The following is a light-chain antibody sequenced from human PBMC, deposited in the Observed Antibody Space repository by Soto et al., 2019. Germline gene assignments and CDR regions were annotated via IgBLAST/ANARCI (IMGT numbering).Light chain of an antibody. CDR1: QSVSSY. CDR3: QQRSNWPRT. CDR2: DAS. J-gene: IGKJ1*01. Sequence: EILLTQSPATLSLSPGERATLSCRASQSVSSYLAWYQQRPGQAPRLLIYDASNRDTGIPARFSGSGSGTDFTLTISRLEPEDFEVYYCQQRSNWPRTFGQGTKVDIK. V-gene: IGKV3-11*01.